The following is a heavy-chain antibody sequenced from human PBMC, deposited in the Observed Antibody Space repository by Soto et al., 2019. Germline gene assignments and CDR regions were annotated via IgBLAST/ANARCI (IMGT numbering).Heavy chain of an antibody. CDR2: ISPYNGNT. Sequence: QVHLVQSGAEVKKPGASVKVSCKTSGYPFTSYGIGWVRQAPGQGLEWMAWISPYNGNTYYAQKFQGRVTMTTDTYTNTVYIELRSLRSDDTAVYYCAREQSFDRNYYYCIDVWGQGTTVTVSS. CDR3: AREQSFDRNYYYCIDV. CDR1: GYPFTSYG. D-gene: IGHD6-19*01. J-gene: IGHJ6*02. V-gene: IGHV1-18*01.